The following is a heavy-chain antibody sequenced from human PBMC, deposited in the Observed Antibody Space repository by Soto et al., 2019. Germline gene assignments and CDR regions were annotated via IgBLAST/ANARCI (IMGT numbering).Heavy chain of an antibody. J-gene: IGHJ5*02. CDR2: IYYSGSA. CDR3: ARGVATIGP. Sequence: SETLSLTCSVSGDSISSYYWSWIRQPPGKGLEWIGYIYYSGSANYNPSFKSRVTISVDTPKNQFSLKLTSVTAADTAVYYCARGVATIGPWGQGTLVTVSS. CDR1: GDSISSYY. D-gene: IGHD5-12*01. V-gene: IGHV4-59*01.